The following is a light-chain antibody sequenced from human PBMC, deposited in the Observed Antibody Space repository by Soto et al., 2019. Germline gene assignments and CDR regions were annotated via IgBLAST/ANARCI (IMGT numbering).Light chain of an antibody. CDR1: SGHSHYI. CDR2: LDASGTH. CDR3: ETWDSNFWV. V-gene: IGLV4-60*03. J-gene: IGLJ3*02. Sequence: QLVLTQSSSASASLGSSVKLTCTLSSGHSHYIIAWHQQQSGKAPRYLMNLDASGTHIKGSGIPDRFSGSSSGADRYLTISNLQSEDEAVYYCETWDSNFWVFGGGTKVTVL.